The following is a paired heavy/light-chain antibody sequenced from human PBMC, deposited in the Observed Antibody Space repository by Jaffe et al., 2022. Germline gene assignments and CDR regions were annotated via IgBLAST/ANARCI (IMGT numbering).Light chain of an antibody. J-gene: IGLJ1*01. CDR3: CSFAGSYPYV. V-gene: IGLV2-11*01. CDR1: SSDVGGYNY. CDR2: DVT. Sequence: QSALTQPRSVSGSPGQSVTISCTGTSSDVGGYNYVSWYRQHPGKAPELMIYDVTKRPSGVPDRFSGSKSGNTASLTISGLQTEDEADYYCCSFAGSYPYVFGTGTEVTVL.
Heavy chain of an antibody. J-gene: IGHJ4*02. CDR2: MNPRSGST. CDR1: GYSFTGHY. CDR3: AREDNNSWKNFDY. V-gene: IGHV1-2*02. Sequence: QVQLVQSGAEVKKLEASVRVSCKASGYSFTGHYIQWVRQAPGQGLEWMGWMNPRSGSTEYAQKFQGRVTMTRDTSVSTAYMELSGLRSDDTAVYYCAREDNNSWKNFDYWGQGTLVTVSS. D-gene: IGHD1-20*01.